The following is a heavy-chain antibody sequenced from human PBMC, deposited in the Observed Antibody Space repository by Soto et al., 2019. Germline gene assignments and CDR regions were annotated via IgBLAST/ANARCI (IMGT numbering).Heavy chain of an antibody. Sequence: SETLSHTCAVSGVSSSSSNWLIWVRQPPGQGLEWIGEIYHSGSTNYNPSLMSRLTISVDRSKNQLSLKLRSVTAADTAVYYCTRDMIYGSERSHYYYAMDVWGRGTTVTVSS. CDR1: GVSSSSSNW. D-gene: IGHD3-10*01. J-gene: IGHJ6*02. CDR3: TRDMIYGSERSHYYYAMDV. V-gene: IGHV4-4*02. CDR2: IYHSGST.